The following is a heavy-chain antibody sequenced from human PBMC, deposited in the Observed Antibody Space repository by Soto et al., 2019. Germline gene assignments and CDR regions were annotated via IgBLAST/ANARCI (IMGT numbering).Heavy chain of an antibody. CDR2: IYYSGST. Sequence: PSETLSLTCTVSGGSISSYYWSWIRQPPGKGLEWIGYIYYSGSTNYNPSLKSRVTISVDTSKNQFSLKLSSVTAADTAVYYCARGPRRSYYYYMDVWGKGTTVTVSS. CDR1: GGSISSYY. CDR3: ARGPRRSYYYYMDV. J-gene: IGHJ6*03. V-gene: IGHV4-59*12.